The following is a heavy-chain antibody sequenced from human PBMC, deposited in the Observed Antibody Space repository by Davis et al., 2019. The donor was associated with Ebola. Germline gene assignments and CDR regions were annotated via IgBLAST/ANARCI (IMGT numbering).Heavy chain of an antibody. J-gene: IGHJ6*02. CDR2: ISSTSNTI. V-gene: IGHV3-48*01. CDR3: AKDLRDSSGYYLYYYYGMDV. Sequence: PGGSLRLSCAGSGFTFSDYSMNWVRQAPGKGLEWVSYISSTSNTIYYADSVKGRFTTSRDNSKNTLYLQMNSLRAEDTAVYYCAKDLRDSSGYYLYYYYGMDVWGQGTTVTVSS. CDR1: GFTFSDYS. D-gene: IGHD3-22*01.